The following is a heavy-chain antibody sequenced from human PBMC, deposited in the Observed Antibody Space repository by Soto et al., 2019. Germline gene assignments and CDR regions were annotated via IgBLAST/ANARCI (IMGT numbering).Heavy chain of an antibody. CDR2: INQDGSEK. V-gene: IGHV3-7*04. CDR1: ESTVSRDW. J-gene: IGHJ4*02. CDR3: SGGVGDAF. Sequence: EVHLVESGRGLVQTGGSLRLSCAIFESTVSRDWMNWVRQAPGKVLEWVAHINQDGSEKYYVDSVKGRFTISRDNAKKSLYLQMNSLRPADTAMYYCSGGVGDAFWGQGTLVTVSS. D-gene: IGHD1-26*01.